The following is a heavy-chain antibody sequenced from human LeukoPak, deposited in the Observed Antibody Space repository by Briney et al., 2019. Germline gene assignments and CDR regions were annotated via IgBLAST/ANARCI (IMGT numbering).Heavy chain of an antibody. Sequence: GGSLRLSCAASGFTFSNSAMSWVRQAPGKGLEWVSTLSGSGITTYYADPVKGRFTISRDNSKNTLYLQMNSLRAEDTAVYYCAKGIYSSGWSYFDDWGHGTLVTVSS. CDR3: AKGIYSSGWSYFDD. CDR2: LSGSGITT. CDR1: GFTFSNSA. D-gene: IGHD6-19*01. J-gene: IGHJ4*01. V-gene: IGHV3-23*01.